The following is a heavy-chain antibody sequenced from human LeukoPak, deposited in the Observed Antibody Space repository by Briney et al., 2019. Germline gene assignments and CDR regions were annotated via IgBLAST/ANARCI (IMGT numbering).Heavy chain of an antibody. J-gene: IGHJ4*02. CDR2: INGDGSGT. CDR3: TRSNYGDYG. Sequence: SGGSLRLSCAASGFTFSAYSMHWVRQAPGKGLVWVSRINGDGSGTHYADSVKGRFTISRDNAKNTLYLQMNSLRAEDTAVYYCTRSNYGDYGWGQGTLVTVSS. V-gene: IGHV3-74*01. CDR1: GFTFSAYS. D-gene: IGHD4-17*01.